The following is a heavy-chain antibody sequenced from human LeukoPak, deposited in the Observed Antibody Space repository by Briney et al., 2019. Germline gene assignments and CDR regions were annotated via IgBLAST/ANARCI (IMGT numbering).Heavy chain of an antibody. CDR1: GGSFSGYY. Sequence: PSETLSLTCAVYGGSFSGYYWSWIRQPPGQGLEWIGKINHSGSTNYNPSLNSRVTISVDTSKNQFYLKLSSVNAADTAVYYCAREPGTSYCSGGSCYRGWFDPWGQGTLVSVSS. V-gene: IGHV4-34*01. J-gene: IGHJ5*02. D-gene: IGHD2-15*01. CDR2: INHSGST. CDR3: AREPGTSYCSGGSCYRGWFDP.